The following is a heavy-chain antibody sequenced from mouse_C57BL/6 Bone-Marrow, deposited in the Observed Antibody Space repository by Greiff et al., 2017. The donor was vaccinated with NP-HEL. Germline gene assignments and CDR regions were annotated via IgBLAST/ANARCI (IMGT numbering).Heavy chain of an antibody. J-gene: IGHJ3*01. CDR2: ISDGGSYT. D-gene: IGHD1-1*01. CDR1: GFTFSSYA. V-gene: IGHV5-4*01. CDR3: ARDYYGSSSWFAY. Sequence: EVMLVESGGGLVKPGGSLKLSCAASGFTFSSYAMSWVRQTPEKRLEWVATISDGGSYTYYPDNVKGRFTISRDNAKNNLYLQMSHLTSEDTAMYYCARDYYGSSSWFAYWGQGTLVTVSA.